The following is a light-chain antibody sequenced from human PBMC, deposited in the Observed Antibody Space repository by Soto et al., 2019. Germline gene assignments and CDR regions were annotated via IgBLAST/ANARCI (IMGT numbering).Light chain of an antibody. CDR2: AAS. Sequence: DIQMTQSPSSLSASVGDTITITCRASQSISRYLNWYQHKPGKAPKLLINAASSLERGVPSRFSGSGSGTDFTLTISSLQPEDFATYYCQQSYSIPLTFGGGTKVDIK. CDR1: QSISRY. CDR3: QQSYSIPLT. V-gene: IGKV1-39*01. J-gene: IGKJ4*01.